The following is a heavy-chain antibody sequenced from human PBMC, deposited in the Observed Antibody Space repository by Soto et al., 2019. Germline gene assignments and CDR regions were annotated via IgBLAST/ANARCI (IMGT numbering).Heavy chain of an antibody. D-gene: IGHD1-20*01. V-gene: IGHV4-59*01. J-gene: IGHJ5*02. Sequence: PSETLSLTCTVSGGSISSYYWSWIRQPPGKGLEWIGYIYYSGSTDYNPSLKSRVPLSVDTSKNQFSLKLGSVHAADPVVASISRGVVQAPYTFDPWGQGTLVTVSS. CDR1: GGSISSYY. CDR3: SRGVVQAPYTFDP. CDR2: IYYSGST.